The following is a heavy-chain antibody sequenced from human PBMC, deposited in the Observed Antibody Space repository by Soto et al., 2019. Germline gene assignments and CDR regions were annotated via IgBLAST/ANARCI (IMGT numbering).Heavy chain of an antibody. Sequence: SETLSLTCTVSGGSISSYYWSWIRQPPGKGLEWIGYIYYSGSTNYNPSLKSRVTISVDTSKNQFSLKLSSVTAADTAVYYCARLSSSRRGDYYYYGMDVWGQGTTVTVSS. CDR2: IYYSGST. D-gene: IGHD6-6*01. CDR3: ARLSSSRRGDYYYYGMDV. CDR1: GGSISSYY. J-gene: IGHJ6*02. V-gene: IGHV4-59*01.